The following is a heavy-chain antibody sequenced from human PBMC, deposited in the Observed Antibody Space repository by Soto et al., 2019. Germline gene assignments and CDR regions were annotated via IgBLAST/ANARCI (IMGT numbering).Heavy chain of an antibody. CDR3: ARPFGYCTNGVCANYGMXV. CDR1: GGTFRSYA. V-gene: IGHV1-69*13. Sequence: GASVKVSCKASGGTFRSYAISWVRQAPGQGLEWMGGIIPIFGTANYAQKFQGRVTITADESTSTAYMELSSLRSEDTAVYYCARPFGYCTNGVCANYGMXVWTQGTTVTVSS. CDR2: IIPIFGTA. D-gene: IGHD2-8*01. J-gene: IGHJ6*02.